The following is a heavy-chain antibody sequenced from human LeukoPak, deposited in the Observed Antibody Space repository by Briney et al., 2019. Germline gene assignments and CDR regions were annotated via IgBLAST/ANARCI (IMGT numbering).Heavy chain of an antibody. D-gene: IGHD3-10*01. V-gene: IGHV3-23*01. J-gene: IGHJ6*03. CDR2: ISGSGGST. CDR1: GFTFSSYA. CDR3: VGWGFGESPGNYYYIDV. Sequence: GGSLRLSCAASGFTFSSYAMSWVRQAAGKGLEWVSAISGSGGSTYYADSVKGRFTISRDNSKNTLYLQMNSLRAEDTAVYYCVGWGFGESPGNYYYIDVWGKGTTVTVSS.